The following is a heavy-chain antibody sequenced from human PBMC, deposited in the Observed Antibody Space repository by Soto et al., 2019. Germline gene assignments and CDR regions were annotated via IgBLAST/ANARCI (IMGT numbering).Heavy chain of an antibody. V-gene: IGHV6-1*01. J-gene: IGHJ6*02. Sequence: SETLSLTCAISGDSVSSNSAAWNWIRQSPSRGLEWLGRTYYRSKWYNDYAVSVKSRITINPDTSKNQFSLQLNSVTPEDTAVYYCARAGSSSSGDYYYYYGMDVWGQGTTVTVSS. CDR3: ARAGSSSSGDYYYYYGMDV. CDR1: GDSVSSNSAA. CDR2: TYYRSKWYN. D-gene: IGHD6-6*01.